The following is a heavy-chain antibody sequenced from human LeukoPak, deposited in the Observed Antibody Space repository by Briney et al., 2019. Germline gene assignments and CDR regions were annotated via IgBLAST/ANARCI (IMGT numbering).Heavy chain of an antibody. D-gene: IGHD3-22*01. CDR1: GFTFSTYW. J-gene: IGHJ1*01. CDR3: ARAPSEIGGYYPEYFRH. Sequence: PGGSLRLSCAASGFTFSTYWTHWVRQAPGKGLVWVSRIKSDGSTNYADSVKGRFTISRDNAKNTVSLQMNRLRAEDTGVYYCARAPSEIGGYYPEYFRHWGQGTLVTVSS. CDR2: IKSDGST. V-gene: IGHV3-74*01.